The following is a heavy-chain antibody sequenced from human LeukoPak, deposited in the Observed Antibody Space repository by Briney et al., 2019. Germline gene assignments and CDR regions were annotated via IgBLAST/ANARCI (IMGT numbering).Heavy chain of an antibody. D-gene: IGHD5-18*01. CDR1: VGTFSSYA. Sequence: SVKVSCKASVGTFSSYAISWVRQAPGQGLEWMGGIIPIFGTANYAQKFQGRVTITADKSTSTAYMELSSLRSEDTAVYYCARTTEGGYTYGYFYYYYMDVWGKGTTVTISS. CDR3: ARTTEGGYTYGYFYYYYMDV. CDR2: IIPIFGTA. J-gene: IGHJ6*03. V-gene: IGHV1-69*06.